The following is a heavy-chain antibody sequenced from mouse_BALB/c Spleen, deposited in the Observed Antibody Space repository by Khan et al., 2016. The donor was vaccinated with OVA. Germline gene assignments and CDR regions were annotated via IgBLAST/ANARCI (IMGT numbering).Heavy chain of an antibody. J-gene: IGHJ1*01. D-gene: IGHD6-2*01. CDR2: INTYTGEP. CDR1: GYTFTNYG. CDR3: SRISSYWYVDV. Sequence: QIQLVQSGPELKKPGETVKISCKASGYTFTNYGMNWVKQAPGKGLKWMGWINTYTGEPKYADDLKGRFVLALENSASTVYLKSSNLKNKDMTTYFCSRISSYWYVDVWGAGTTVTVSS. V-gene: IGHV9-1*02.